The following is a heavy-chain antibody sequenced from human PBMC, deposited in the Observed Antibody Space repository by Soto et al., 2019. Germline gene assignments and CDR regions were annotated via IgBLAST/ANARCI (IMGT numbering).Heavy chain of an antibody. CDR1: GGSISSSSYY. V-gene: IGHV4-39*01. D-gene: IGHD4-17*01. J-gene: IGHJ4*02. CDR2: IYYSGST. CDR3: ARLEINDYGDYVGY. Sequence: PSETLSLTCTVSGGSISSSSYYWGWIRQPPGKRQKWIGSIYYSGSTYYNPSLKSRVTISVDTSKNQFSLKLSSVTAADTAVYYCARLEINDYGDYVGYWGQGTLVTVSS.